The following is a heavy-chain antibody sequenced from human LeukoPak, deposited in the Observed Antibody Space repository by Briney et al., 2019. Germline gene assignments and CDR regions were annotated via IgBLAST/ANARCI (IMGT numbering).Heavy chain of an antibody. J-gene: IGHJ4*02. CDR2: INHSGST. CDR3: ARGPRGIAVAGLLFDY. D-gene: IGHD6-19*01. V-gene: IGHV4-34*01. Sequence: SETLSLTCAVYGGSFSSYYWSWIRQPPGKGLEWIGEINHSGSTNYNPSLKSRVTISVDTSKNQFSLKLSSVTAADTAVYYCARGPRGIAVAGLLFDYWGQGTLVTVSS. CDR1: GGSFSSYY.